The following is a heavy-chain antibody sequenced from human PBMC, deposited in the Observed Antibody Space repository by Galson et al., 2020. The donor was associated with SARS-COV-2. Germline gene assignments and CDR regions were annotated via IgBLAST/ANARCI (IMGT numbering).Heavy chain of an antibody. CDR2: IRKSGAST. Sequence: GESLKISCAASGFTISSSGMGWVRQAPGKGLEWVSSIRKSGASTYYADSEKGRFTISRDNSKNTVSLQMNSLRADDTAVYYCAKDDRSRGREWYGWFDACGQGTLVTVSS. J-gene: IGHJ5*02. V-gene: IGHV3-23*01. D-gene: IGHD3-3*01. CDR1: GFTISSSG. CDR3: AKDDRSRGREWYGWFDA.